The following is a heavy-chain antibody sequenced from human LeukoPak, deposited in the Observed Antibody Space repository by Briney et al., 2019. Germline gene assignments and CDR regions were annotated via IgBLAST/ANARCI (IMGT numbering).Heavy chain of an antibody. D-gene: IGHD6-6*01. Sequence: GGSLRLSCAASGFTFSSYGMHWVRQAPGKGLEWVAFIRYDGSNKYYADSVKGRFTISRDNSKNTLYLQMNSLRAEDTAVYYCAKDYARSSYYYYYYMDVWGKGTTVTVSS. CDR3: AKDYARSSYYYYYYMDV. J-gene: IGHJ6*03. CDR1: GFTFSSYG. V-gene: IGHV3-30*02. CDR2: IRYDGSNK.